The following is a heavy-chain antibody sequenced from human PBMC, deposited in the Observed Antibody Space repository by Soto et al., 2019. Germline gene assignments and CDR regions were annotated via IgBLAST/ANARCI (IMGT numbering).Heavy chain of an antibody. V-gene: IGHV3-11*01. CDR3: AREYIEYGPFDY. J-gene: IGHJ4*02. Sequence: PGGSLRLSCAASGFAFGDYYMNWIRQAPGKGLEWVSYISSGGSTIYYADSVKGRFTISRDNAKNSLSLQMKSLRAEDTAVYYCAREYIEYGPFDYWGQGTLVAVSS. CDR1: GFAFGDYY. D-gene: IGHD1-20*01. CDR2: ISSGGSTI.